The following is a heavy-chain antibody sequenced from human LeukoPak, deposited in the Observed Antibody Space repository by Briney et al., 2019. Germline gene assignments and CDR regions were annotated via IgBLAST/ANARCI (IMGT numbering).Heavy chain of an antibody. CDR3: ARRTLIWVDY. CDR2: INHSGST. V-gene: IGHV4-34*01. D-gene: IGHD3-16*01. CDR1: GGSFSGYY. Sequence: PSETLSLTCAVYGGSFSGYYWSWIRQPPGKGLEWIGEINHSGSTNYNPSLKSRVTISVDTSKNQFSLKLSSVTAADTAVYYCARRTLIWVDYWGQGTLVTVSS. J-gene: IGHJ4*02.